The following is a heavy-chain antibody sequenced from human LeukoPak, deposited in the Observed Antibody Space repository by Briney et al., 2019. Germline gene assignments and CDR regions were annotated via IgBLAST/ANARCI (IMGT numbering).Heavy chain of an antibody. J-gene: IGHJ5*02. CDR2: IYYSGST. CDR3: ARGAPPLWLGELGGNCFDP. D-gene: IGHD3-10*01. V-gene: IGHV4-31*03. CDR1: GGSISSGGYY. Sequence: SETLSLTCTVSGGSISSGGYYWSWIRQHPGKGLEWIGYIYYSGSTYYNPSLKSRVTISVDTSKNQFSLKLSSVTAADTAVYYCARGAPPLWLGELGGNCFDPWGQGTLVTVSS.